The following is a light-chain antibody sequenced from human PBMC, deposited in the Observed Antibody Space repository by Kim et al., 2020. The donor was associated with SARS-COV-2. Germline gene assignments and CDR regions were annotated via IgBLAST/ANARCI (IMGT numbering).Light chain of an antibody. CDR1: SLIKYY. CDR3: SSRDSSGNQESVL. CDR2: GQN. J-gene: IGLJ2*01. Sequence: SSELTQDPAVSVALGQTVRITCQGDSLIKYYASWYQQKPGQAPTLVVYGQNNRPSGIPDRFSGSSTRNTASLTISGAQAEDEGDYYCSSRDSSGNQESVLFGGGTQLTVL. V-gene: IGLV3-19*01.